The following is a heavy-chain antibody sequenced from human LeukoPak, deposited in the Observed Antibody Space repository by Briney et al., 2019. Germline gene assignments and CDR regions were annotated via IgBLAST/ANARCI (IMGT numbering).Heavy chain of an antibody. CDR3: ARSGGLYWFDP. J-gene: IGHJ5*02. D-gene: IGHD1-26*01. CDR2: IYTSGST. V-gene: IGHV4-4*07. Sequence: SETLSLTCTVSGGSISSYYWSWIRQPAGKGLEWVGRIYTSGSTNYNPSLKSRVTISVDKSKNQFSLKLSSVTAADTAVYYCARSGGLYWFDPWGQGTLDTVSS. CDR1: GGSISSYY.